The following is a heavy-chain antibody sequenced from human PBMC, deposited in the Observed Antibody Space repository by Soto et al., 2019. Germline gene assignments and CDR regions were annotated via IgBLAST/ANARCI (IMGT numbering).Heavy chain of an antibody. CDR1: GGSVSSGSYY. V-gene: IGHV4-61*01. CDR2: IYYSGST. J-gene: IGHJ4*02. D-gene: IGHD5-12*01. CDR3: ARDTDRGYDFGLDY. Sequence: QVQLQESGPGLVKPSETLSLTCTVSGGSVSSGSYYWSWIRQPPGKGLEWIGYIYYSGSTNYNPSLKSRVTISVDTSKNQFSLKLSSVTAADTAVYFCARDTDRGYDFGLDYWGQGTLVTVSS.